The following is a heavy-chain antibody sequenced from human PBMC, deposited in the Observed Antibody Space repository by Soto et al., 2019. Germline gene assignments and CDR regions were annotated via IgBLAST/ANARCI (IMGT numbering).Heavy chain of an antibody. V-gene: IGHV4-39*07. Sequence: SETLSLTCTVSGGSISSSSYYWGWIRQPPGKGLEWIGSIYYSGSTYYNPSLKSRVTISVDTSKNQFSLKLSSVTAADTAVYYCARGMGSSGYFDYWGQGTLVTVSS. J-gene: IGHJ4*02. D-gene: IGHD6-6*01. CDR2: IYYSGST. CDR1: GGSISSSSYY. CDR3: ARGMGSSGYFDY.